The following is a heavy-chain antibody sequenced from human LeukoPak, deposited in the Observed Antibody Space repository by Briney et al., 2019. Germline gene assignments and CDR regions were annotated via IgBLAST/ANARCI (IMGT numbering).Heavy chain of an antibody. CDR1: GFTFSSYE. Sequence: HPGGSLRLSCAASGFTFSSYEMNWVRQAPGKGLEWVSYISSSGSTIYYADSVKGRFTISRDNAKNSLYLQMNSLRAEDTAVYYCAREYTYYDILTGYYDRVLDYWGQGTLVTVSS. CDR3: AREYTYYDILTGYYDRVLDY. CDR2: ISSSGSTI. J-gene: IGHJ4*02. V-gene: IGHV3-48*03. D-gene: IGHD3-9*01.